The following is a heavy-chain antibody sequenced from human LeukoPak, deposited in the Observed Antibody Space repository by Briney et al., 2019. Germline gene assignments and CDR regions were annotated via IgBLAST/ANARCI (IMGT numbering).Heavy chain of an antibody. D-gene: IGHD2-2*01. V-gene: IGHV3-30*04. CDR2: ISYDGSNK. J-gene: IGHJ4*02. Sequence: GGSLRLSCAASGFTFSSYAMHWVRQAPGKVLEWVAVISYDGSNKYYADSVKGRFTISRDNSKNTLYLQMNSLRAEDTAVYYCARVSSRGDNDWGQGTLVTVSS. CDR3: ARVSSRGDND. CDR1: GFTFSSYA.